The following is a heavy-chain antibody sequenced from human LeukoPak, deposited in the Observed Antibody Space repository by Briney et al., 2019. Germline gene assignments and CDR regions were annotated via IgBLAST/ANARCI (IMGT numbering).Heavy chain of an antibody. J-gene: IGHJ6*03. CDR3: ARGEGSPPPYYMDV. V-gene: IGHV1-18*01. Sequence: GASVKVSCKASGYTFTSYGISWVRQAPGQGLEWMGWISSYNGNTNYAQKLQGRVTMTRNTSISTAYMELSSLRSEDTAVYYCARGEGSPPPYYMDVWGKGTTVTISS. CDR2: ISSYNGNT. D-gene: IGHD6-13*01. CDR1: GYTFTSYG.